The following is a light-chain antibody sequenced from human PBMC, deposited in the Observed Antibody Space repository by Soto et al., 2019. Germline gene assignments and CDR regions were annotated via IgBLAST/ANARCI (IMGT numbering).Light chain of an antibody. J-gene: IGLJ3*02. CDR3: CSYAGSSTWV. Sequence: QAVVTQPASVSGSPGQSITVSCTGTSSDVGSYNFVSWYQQHPGKAPKLMIYEVSKRPSGVSNRFSGSKSGNTASLTISGLQAEDEADYYCCSYAGSSTWVFGGGTQLTVL. CDR2: EVS. CDR1: SSDVGSYNF. V-gene: IGLV2-23*02.